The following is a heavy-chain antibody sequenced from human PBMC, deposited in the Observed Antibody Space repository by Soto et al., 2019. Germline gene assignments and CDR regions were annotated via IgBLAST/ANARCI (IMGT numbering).Heavy chain of an antibody. Sequence: PSETLSLTCSVSGGSISGSYWSWIRQSPGKGLEWLGYIYYSGSTNYNPSLKSRVTISVDTSKNQFSLKLSSVTAADTAVYYCARVGGATNDYWGQGTLVTVSS. CDR3: ARVGGATNDY. D-gene: IGHD1-26*01. CDR1: GGSISGSY. CDR2: IYYSGST. V-gene: IGHV4-59*01. J-gene: IGHJ4*02.